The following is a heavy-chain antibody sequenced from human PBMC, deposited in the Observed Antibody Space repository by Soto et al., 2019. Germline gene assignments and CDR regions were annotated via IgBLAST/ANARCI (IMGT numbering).Heavy chain of an antibody. J-gene: IGHJ3*02. CDR3: VKDGLGYCSSTSCYVDI. CDR2: ISSNGGST. CDR1: GFTFSSYA. V-gene: IGHV3-64D*06. D-gene: IGHD2-2*01. Sequence: PGGSLRLSCPASGFTFSSYAMHWVRQAPGKGLEYVSAISSNGGSTYYADSVKGRFTISRDNSKNTLYLQMSSLRAEDTAVYYCVKDGLGYCSSTSCYVDIWGQGTMVTVSS.